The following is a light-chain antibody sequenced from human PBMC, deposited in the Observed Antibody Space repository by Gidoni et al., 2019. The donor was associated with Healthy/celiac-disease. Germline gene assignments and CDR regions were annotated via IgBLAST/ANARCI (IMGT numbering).Light chain of an antibody. CDR2: QDN. CDR3: QAWDSNTGV. CDR1: KLGDRY. J-gene: IGLJ2*01. Sequence: SYELTQPPSVSVSPGQTARFTCSGDKLGDRYTCWYQQKPGQSPVLVIYQDNKRPSGIPERFSGSNSGNTATLTVSGTQAMDEADYYCQAWDSNTGVFGGGTRLTVL. V-gene: IGLV3-1*01.